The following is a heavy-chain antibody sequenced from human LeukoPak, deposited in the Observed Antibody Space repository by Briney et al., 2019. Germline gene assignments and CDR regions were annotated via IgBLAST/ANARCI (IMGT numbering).Heavy chain of an antibody. CDR1: RFTLSTYW. Sequence: PGGSLRLSCAASRFTLSTYWMSWVRQAPGKGLEWVAHIKQDGSQEYYVDSVKGRFTISRDSAKNSLYLQMNSLRAEDTAVYYCAREYSSGGYYYYYYGMDVWGQGTTVTVSS. CDR3: AREYSSGGYYYYYYGMDV. V-gene: IGHV3-7*01. J-gene: IGHJ6*02. CDR2: IKQDGSQE. D-gene: IGHD6-19*01.